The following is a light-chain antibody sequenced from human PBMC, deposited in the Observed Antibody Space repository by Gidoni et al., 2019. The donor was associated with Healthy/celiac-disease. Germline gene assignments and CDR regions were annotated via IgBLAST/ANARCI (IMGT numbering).Light chain of an antibody. CDR3: QKYYSTPIT. Sequence: VLYSSNNKNYLAWYQQKPGQPPKLLIYWAPTRESGVPDRFSGSGSGTDFTLTISSLQAEDVAVYYCQKYYSTPITFGQGTRLEIK. CDR2: WAP. J-gene: IGKJ5*01. V-gene: IGKV4-1*01. CDR1: VLYSSNNKNY.